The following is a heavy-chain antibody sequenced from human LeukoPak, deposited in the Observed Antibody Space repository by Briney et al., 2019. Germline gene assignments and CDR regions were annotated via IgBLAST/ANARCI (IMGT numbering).Heavy chain of an antibody. J-gene: IGHJ4*02. CDR2: IYPGGTT. Sequence: KPSETLSLTCGVSGYSVSSAHYWGWIRQPPGEGLEWIGTIYPGGTTYYNPSLGSRITISIDASKNHFSLRLSSVTTADTAVYYCARRIASAMTGFDYWGQGALVAVSS. CDR1: GYSVSSAHY. V-gene: IGHV4-38-2*01. D-gene: IGHD6-13*01. CDR3: ARRIASAMTGFDY.